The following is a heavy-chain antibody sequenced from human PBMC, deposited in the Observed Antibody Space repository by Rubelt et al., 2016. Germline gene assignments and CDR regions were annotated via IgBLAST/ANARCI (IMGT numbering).Heavy chain of an antibody. CDR3: ARNFGSGWACCDY. CDR1: GYTFTSYG. Sequence: QVQLVQSGAEVKKPGASVKVSCKASGYTFTSYGISWVRQAPGQGLEWMGWISAYNGNTNYAQKLQGRFNKPTDTSTGAAYMGLGSLRTDDTAVYYWARNFGSGWACCDYWGQGTLVTVSS. J-gene: IGHJ4*02. CDR2: ISAYNGNT. D-gene: IGHD6-19*01. V-gene: IGHV1-18*01.